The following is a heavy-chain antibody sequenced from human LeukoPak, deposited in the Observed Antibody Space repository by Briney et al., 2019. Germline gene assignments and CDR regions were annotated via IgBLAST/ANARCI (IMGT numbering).Heavy chain of an antibody. D-gene: IGHD6-13*01. Sequence: PGGSLRLSCAASGFTFSDYYMTWIRQAPGKGLEWVSYISASGTTIYYADSLKGRFTISRDNAKNSLYLQMNSLRAEDTALYYCAKDRSQEYSSSWFQHWGQGTLVTVSS. V-gene: IGHV3-11*01. CDR3: AKDRSQEYSSSWFQH. J-gene: IGHJ1*01. CDR1: GFTFSDYY. CDR2: ISASGTTI.